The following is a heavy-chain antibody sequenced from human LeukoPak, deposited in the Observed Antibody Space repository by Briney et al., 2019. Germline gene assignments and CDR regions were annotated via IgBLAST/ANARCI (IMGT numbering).Heavy chain of an antibody. CDR2: IKPDGSER. CDR3: ARDDYGGTNY. J-gene: IGHJ4*02. Sequence: PGGXXRLSCAASGFTFSSHWMSWVRQAPGKGLEWVANIKPDGSERYYVDSVKGRFTISRDNAKNSLYLQINSLRTEDTAVYYCARDDYGGTNYWGQGTLVTVSS. CDR1: GFTFSSHW. V-gene: IGHV3-7*01. D-gene: IGHD4/OR15-4a*01.